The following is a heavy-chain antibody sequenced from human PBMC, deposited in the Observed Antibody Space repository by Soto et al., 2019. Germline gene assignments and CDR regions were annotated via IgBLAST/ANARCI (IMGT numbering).Heavy chain of an antibody. D-gene: IGHD3-16*02. J-gene: IGHJ6*03. V-gene: IGHV4-34*01. CDR3: ARARVIGGSYLLGDSYYYYYMNV. Sequence: SETLSLTCAVYGGSFSGYYWSWIRQPPGKGLEWIGEINHSGSTNYNPSLKSRVTISVDTSKNQFSLKLSSVTAADTAVYYCARARVIGGSYLLGDSYYYYYMNVWGKGTTVTVS. CDR1: GGSFSGYY. CDR2: INHSGST.